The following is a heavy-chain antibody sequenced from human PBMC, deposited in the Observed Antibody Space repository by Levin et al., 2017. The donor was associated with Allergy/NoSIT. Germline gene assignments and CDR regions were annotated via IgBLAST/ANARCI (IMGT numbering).Heavy chain of an antibody. D-gene: IGHD5-24*01. Sequence: LSLTCATSVFPFRSFWMHWVRQAPGEGLVCVARIHDDGSGTSYPDSVRGRFPISKDSAKNRLYLQMNSLRVDDTAVNYCATDPHGYIWDTFDNWGQGTLVTVSS. CDR2: IHDDGSGT. CDR1: VFPFRSFW. CDR3: ATDPHGYIWDTFDN. J-gene: IGHJ4*02. V-gene: IGHV3-74*01.